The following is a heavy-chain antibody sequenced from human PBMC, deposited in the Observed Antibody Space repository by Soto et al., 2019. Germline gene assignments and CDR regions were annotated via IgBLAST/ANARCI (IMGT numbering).Heavy chain of an antibody. V-gene: IGHV1-8*01. CDR1: GYTFATYD. CDR2: MNPNSGNT. J-gene: IGHJ5*01. D-gene: IGHD2-21*01. Sequence: QVQLVQSGAEVKTPGASVKVSCKASGYTFATYDMNWVRQAPGQGLEWMGWMNPNSGNTGYAQKFQGRLTMNRGTALGVAHMELSSLRNEDTAVYYCAGSDGYNFNWLDSWGQGTLVTVSA. CDR3: AGSDGYNFNWLDS.